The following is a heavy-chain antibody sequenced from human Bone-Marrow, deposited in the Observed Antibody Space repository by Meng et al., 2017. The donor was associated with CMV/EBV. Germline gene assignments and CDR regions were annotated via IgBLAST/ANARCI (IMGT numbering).Heavy chain of an antibody. V-gene: IGHV4-34*01. CDR1: VACSVCCC. CDR3: ARGCRPRIVGATRDYDF. CDR2: NSHGGIS. J-gene: IGHJ2*01. D-gene: IGHD1-26*01. Sequence: LQLGPVLLTPPGPLNPSRTVSVACSVCCCCSCSGASHWKWLRQIGGNSHGGISHYDPSLNSRVTITGVTFKDEFSLKLCSMTAADAAVYYWARGCRPRIVGATRDYDFWGRGTLVTASS.